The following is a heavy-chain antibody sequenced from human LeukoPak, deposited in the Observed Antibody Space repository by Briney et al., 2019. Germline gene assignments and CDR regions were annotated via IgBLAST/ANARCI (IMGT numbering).Heavy chain of an antibody. Sequence: SETLSLSFPVLGCSISRSLWRWIRQPPGKGLEWIGYIYYSGSTNYNPSLKSRVTISVDTSKNQFSLKLSSVTAADTAVYSCGRFGDDSSYYYSGYFDCRGQGSMVSVSS. CDR1: GCSISRSL. V-gene: IGHV4-59*01. D-gene: IGHD3-22*01. CDR3: GRFGDDSSYYYSGYFDC. CDR2: IYYSGST. J-gene: IGHJ4*02.